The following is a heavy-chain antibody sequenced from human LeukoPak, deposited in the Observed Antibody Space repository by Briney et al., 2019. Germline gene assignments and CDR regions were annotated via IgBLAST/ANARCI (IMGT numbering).Heavy chain of an antibody. D-gene: IGHD6-13*01. Sequence: PGGSLRLSGAASGFTFSSYWMSWVRQAPGKGLKWVSDISASGGSTYYADSVKGRFTISRDNSKKTLHLQMNSLRAEDTAIYYCAKASSAGDSSSWNYWGQGILVTVSS. J-gene: IGHJ4*02. CDR1: GFTFSSYW. CDR2: ISASGGST. V-gene: IGHV3-23*01. CDR3: AKASSAGDSSSWNY.